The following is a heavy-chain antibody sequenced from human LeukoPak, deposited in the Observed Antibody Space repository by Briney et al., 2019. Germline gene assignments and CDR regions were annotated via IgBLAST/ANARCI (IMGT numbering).Heavy chain of an antibody. D-gene: IGHD3-3*01. CDR1: GGSFSGHY. V-gene: IGHV4-34*01. CDR3: ARVSNYDFWSGSSPYYYMDV. CDR2: INHSGST. Sequence: PSETLSLTCAVYGGSFSGHYRSWIRQPPGKGLEWIGEINHSGSTNYNPSLKRRGTTSVDTSKNQFSLRLSSVPAADTAVYYCARVSNYDFWSGSSPYYYMDVWGKGTTVTVSS. J-gene: IGHJ6*03.